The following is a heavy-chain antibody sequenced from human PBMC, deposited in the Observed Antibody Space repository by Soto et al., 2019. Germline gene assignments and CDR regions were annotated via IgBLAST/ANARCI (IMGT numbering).Heavy chain of an antibody. CDR1: GFTFRSFT. CDR2: ISSNSAHI. J-gene: IGHJ5*02. CDR3: TRDASRDSSARGWFDP. D-gene: IGHD6-13*01. V-gene: IGHV3-21*01. Sequence: GGSLRLSCAASGFTFRSFTMNWVRQAPGKGLEWVSTISSNSAHIYYTDALRGRFTISRDNAKNSLHLQMNSLRAEDTAVYYCTRDASRDSSARGWFDPWGPGTLVTVSS.